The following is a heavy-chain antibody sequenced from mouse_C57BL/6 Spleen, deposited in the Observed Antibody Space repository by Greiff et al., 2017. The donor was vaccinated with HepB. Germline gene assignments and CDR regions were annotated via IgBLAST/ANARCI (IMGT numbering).Heavy chain of an antibody. CDR1: GFTFSDYG. CDR2: ISSGSSTI. D-gene: IGHD1-1*01. V-gene: IGHV5-17*01. J-gene: IGHJ4*01. CDR3: ARRAIYYGSSPQYYAMDY. Sequence: EVQLVESGGGLVKPGGSLKLSCAASGFTFSDYGMHWVRQAPEKGLEWVAYISSGSSTIYYADTVKGRFTISRDNAKNTLFLQMTSLMSEDTAMYYCARRAIYYGSSPQYYAMDYWGQGTSVTVSS.